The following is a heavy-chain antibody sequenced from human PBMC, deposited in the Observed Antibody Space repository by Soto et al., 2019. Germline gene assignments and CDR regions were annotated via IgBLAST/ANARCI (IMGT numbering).Heavy chain of an antibody. D-gene: IGHD5-12*01. V-gene: IGHV1-69*01. CDR3: ARALSSYPDDYYGMDV. CDR1: GGTFSSYA. CDR2: IIPIFGTA. J-gene: IGHJ6*02. Sequence: QVQLVQSGAEVKKPGSSVKVSCKASGGTFSSYAISWVRQAPGQGLEWMGGIIPIFGTANYAQKFQGRVTITADDSTSTAYMELSSLRSEDTAVYYCARALSSYPDDYYGMDVWGQGTTVTVSS.